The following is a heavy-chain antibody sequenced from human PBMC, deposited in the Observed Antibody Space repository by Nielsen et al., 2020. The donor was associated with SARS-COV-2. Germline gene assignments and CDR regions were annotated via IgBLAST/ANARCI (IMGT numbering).Heavy chain of an antibody. CDR3: ARDRDYLYYFDY. CDR1: GFTFSSYA. J-gene: IGHJ4*02. CDR2: ISYDGSNK. D-gene: IGHD4-11*01. V-gene: IGHV3-30*04. Sequence: GESLKISCAASGFTFSSYAMHWVRQAPGKGLEWVAVISYDGSNKYYADSVKGRFTISRDNSKNTLYLQMNSLRAEDTAVYYCARDRDYLYYFDYWGQGTLVTVPS.